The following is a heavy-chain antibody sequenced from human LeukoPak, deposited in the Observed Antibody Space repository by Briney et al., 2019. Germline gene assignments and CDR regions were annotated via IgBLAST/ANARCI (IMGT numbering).Heavy chain of an antibody. J-gene: IGHJ4*02. V-gene: IGHV4-59*01. CDR2: IYYSGST. CDR3: ARVDMAFDY. Sequence: SETLSLTCAVYGGSFSGYYWNWIRQPPGKGLEWIGYIYYSGSTNYNPSLKSRVTISVDTSKNQFSLKLSSVTAADTAVYYCARVDMAFDYWGQGTLVTVSS. D-gene: IGHD2-15*01. CDR1: GGSFSGYY.